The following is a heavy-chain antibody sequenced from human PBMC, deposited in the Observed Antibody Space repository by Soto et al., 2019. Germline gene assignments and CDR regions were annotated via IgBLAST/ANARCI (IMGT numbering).Heavy chain of an antibody. CDR3: ARGASGTGYYYYYYYMDV. CDR1: GYTFTSYD. V-gene: IGHV1-8*01. Sequence: GPPVKVSCKASGYTFTSYDINWVRQATGQGLEWMGWMNPNSGNTGYAQKFQGRVTMTRNTSISTAYMELSSLRSEDTAVYYCARGASGTGYYYYYYYMDVWGKGTTVTVSS. CDR2: MNPNSGNT. D-gene: IGHD1-1*01. J-gene: IGHJ6*03.